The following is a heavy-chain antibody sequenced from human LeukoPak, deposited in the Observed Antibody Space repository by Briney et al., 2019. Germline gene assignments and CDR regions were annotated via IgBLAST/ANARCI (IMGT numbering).Heavy chain of an antibody. J-gene: IGHJ4*02. CDR3: ARVCNSGSYPELGH. CDR2: ISGNGNNI. V-gene: IGHV3-43*02. CDR1: GFTFEDYA. D-gene: IGHD3-10*01. Sequence: GGSLRLSCAASGFTFEDYAMHWVRQGPGKGLEWVSLISGNGNNIYYADSVKGRFTISRDNAKNSLYLQMNSLRAEDTAVYYCARVCNSGSYPELGHWGQGTLVTVSS.